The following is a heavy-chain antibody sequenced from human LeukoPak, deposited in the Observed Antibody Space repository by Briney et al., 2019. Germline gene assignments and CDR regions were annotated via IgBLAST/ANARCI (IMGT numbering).Heavy chain of an antibody. CDR2: IIPILGIA. CDR1: GGTFSSYA. V-gene: IGHV1-69*04. D-gene: IGHD2-21*02. Sequence: SVKVSCKASGGTFSSYAISWVRQAPGQGLEWMGRIIPILGIANYAQKFQGRVTITADKSTSTAYMELSSLRSEDTAVYYCARVFCGGDCYFDYWGQGTLVTVSS. CDR3: ARVFCGGDCYFDY. J-gene: IGHJ4*02.